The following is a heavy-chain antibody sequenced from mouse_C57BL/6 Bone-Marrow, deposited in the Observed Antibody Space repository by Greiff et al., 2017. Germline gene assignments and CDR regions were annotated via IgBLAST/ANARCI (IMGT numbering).Heavy chain of an antibody. J-gene: IGHJ4*01. CDR3: ARWEDYYGSPYYYAMDY. V-gene: IGHV1-55*01. CDR2: IYPGSGST. D-gene: IGHD1-1*01. Sequence: VQLQQPGAELVKPGASVKMSCKASGYTFTSYWITWVKQRPGQGLEWIGDIYPGSGSTNYNEKFKSKATLTVDTSSSTDYMQLSSLTSEDSAVYYCARWEDYYGSPYYYAMDYWGQGTSVTVSS. CDR1: GYTFTSYW.